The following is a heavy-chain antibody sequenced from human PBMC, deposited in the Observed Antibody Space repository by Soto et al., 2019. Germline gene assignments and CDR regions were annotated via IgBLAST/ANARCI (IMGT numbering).Heavy chain of an antibody. CDR1: GFTFSSYA. Sequence: GGSLRLSCAASGFTFSSYAMSWVRQAPGKGLEWVSAISGSGGSTYYADSVKGRFTISRDNSKNTLYLQMNSLRAEDTAVYYCAKRLYIVVVPAATADVWGKGTTVTVPQ. V-gene: IGHV3-23*01. CDR2: ISGSGGST. J-gene: IGHJ6*04. D-gene: IGHD2-2*01. CDR3: AKRLYIVVVPAATADV.